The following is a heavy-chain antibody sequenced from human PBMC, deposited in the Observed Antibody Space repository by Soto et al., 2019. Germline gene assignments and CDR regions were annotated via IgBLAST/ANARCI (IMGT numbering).Heavy chain of an antibody. CDR3: ALSPLYASSSRVFDY. V-gene: IGHV2-5*02. Sequence: QITLKESGPTLVKPTQTLTLTCTFSGFSLNTRGLGVGWIRQPPVRALEWLALVYLDDDERYSPSLKNRLTIPHDTSKKQVVLTMTNMDPVDTATYYCALSPLYASSSRVFDYWGQGTLVTVSS. J-gene: IGHJ4*02. D-gene: IGHD6-6*01. CDR2: VYLDDDE. CDR1: GFSLNTRGLG.